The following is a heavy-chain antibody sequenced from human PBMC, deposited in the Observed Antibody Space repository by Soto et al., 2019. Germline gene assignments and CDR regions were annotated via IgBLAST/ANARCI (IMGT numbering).Heavy chain of an antibody. CDR3: ARDSGGMDV. V-gene: IGHV1-3*01. J-gene: IGHJ6*02. CDR2: INAGNGNT. Sequence: GAPVEGSWKGSGDTFDSYSRHLVRQAPGQRLEWMGWINAGNGNTKYSQKFQGRVTITRDTSASTAYMELSSLRSEDTAVYYCARDSGGMDVWGQGTTVTVSS. CDR1: GDTFDSYS.